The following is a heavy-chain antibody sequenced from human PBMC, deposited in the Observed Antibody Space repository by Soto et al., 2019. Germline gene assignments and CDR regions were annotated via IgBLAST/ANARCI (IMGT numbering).Heavy chain of an antibody. Sequence: PGGSLRLSCAASGFTFDEYAMHWVRQAPGKGLEWVSGISWNSGSIGYADSVKGRFTISRDNANNSLYLQMNTLRAEDTALYYCAKESLRLSSYYYYYGMDAWGQGTTVTVSS. CDR1: GFTFDEYA. V-gene: IGHV3-9*01. CDR3: AKESLRLSSYYYYYGMDA. J-gene: IGHJ6*02. CDR2: ISWNSGSI.